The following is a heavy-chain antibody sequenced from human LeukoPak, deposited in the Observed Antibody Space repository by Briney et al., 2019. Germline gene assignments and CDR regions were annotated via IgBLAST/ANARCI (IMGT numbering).Heavy chain of an antibody. CDR1: GFTFSSYG. Sequence: GGSLRLSCAASGFTFSSYGMHWVRQAPGKGLEWVAVISYDGSNKYYADSVKGRFTISRDNSKNTLYLQMNSLRAEDTAVYYCAKSGDGYNYNFDYWGQGTLVTVSS. V-gene: IGHV3-30*18. J-gene: IGHJ4*02. CDR2: ISYDGSNK. CDR3: AKSGDGYNYNFDY. D-gene: IGHD5-24*01.